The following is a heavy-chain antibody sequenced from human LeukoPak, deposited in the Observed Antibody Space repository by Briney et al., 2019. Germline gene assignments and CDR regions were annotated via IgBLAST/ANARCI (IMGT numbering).Heavy chain of an antibody. J-gene: IGHJ4*02. V-gene: IGHV4-39*01. CDR2: INHSGST. Sequence: SETLSLTCTASSASITSSPYFWGWIRQPPGKGLEWIGEINHSGSTNYNPSLKSRVTISVDTSKNQFSLKLSSVTAADTAIYYCAKSGGYGLIDYWGQGTLVTVSS. D-gene: IGHD1-26*01. CDR3: AKSGGYGLIDY. CDR1: SASITSSPYF.